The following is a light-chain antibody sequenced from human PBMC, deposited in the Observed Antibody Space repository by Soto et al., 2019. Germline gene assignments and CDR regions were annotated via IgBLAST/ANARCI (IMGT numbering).Light chain of an antibody. CDR2: GAS. J-gene: IGKJ4*01. CDR1: QSVSIN. Sequence: MVMAQSPATLSVSPGERATLSCRASQSVSINLAWYQQKPGQAPRLLIYGASTRATGIPARFSGSGSGTDVTLAISCLQSEDFATYYCQQYYSYSLTVGGGTKV. V-gene: IGKV3-15*01. CDR3: QQYYSYSLT.